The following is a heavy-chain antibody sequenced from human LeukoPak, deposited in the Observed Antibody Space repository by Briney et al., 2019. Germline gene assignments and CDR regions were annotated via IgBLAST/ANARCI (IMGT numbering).Heavy chain of an antibody. D-gene: IGHD3-10*01. CDR3: ARGMVRGVIIVY. V-gene: IGHV1-3*01. CDR2: INAGNGNT. CDR1: GGTFSSYA. Sequence: ASVKVSCKASGGTFSSYAISWVRQAPGQRLEWMGWINAGNGNTKYSEKFQGRVTITRDTSASTAYMELSSLRSEDTAVYYCARGMVRGVIIVYWGQGTLVTVSS. J-gene: IGHJ4*02.